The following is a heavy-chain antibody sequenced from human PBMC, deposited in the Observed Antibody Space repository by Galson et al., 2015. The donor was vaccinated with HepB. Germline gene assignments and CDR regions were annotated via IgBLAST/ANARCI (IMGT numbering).Heavy chain of an antibody. Sequence: SLRLSCAASGFTFSSYAMSWVRQAPGKGLEWVSAISGSGGSTYYADSVKGRFTISRDNSKNTLYLQMNSLRAEDTAVYYCAKLGPRGIAAAGKGLDYWGQGTLVTVSS. J-gene: IGHJ4*02. D-gene: IGHD6-13*01. CDR2: ISGSGGST. CDR1: GFTFSSYA. CDR3: AKLGPRGIAAAGKGLDY. V-gene: IGHV3-23*01.